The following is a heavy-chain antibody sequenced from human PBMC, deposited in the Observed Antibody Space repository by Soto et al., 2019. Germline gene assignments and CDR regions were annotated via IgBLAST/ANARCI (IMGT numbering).Heavy chain of an antibody. D-gene: IGHD2-15*01. CDR2: ISGSGGST. Sequence: PGGSLRLSCAASGFTFSSYAMSWVRQAPGKGLEWVSAISGSGGSTYYADSVKGRFTISRDNSKNTLYLQMNSLRAEDTAVYYCAKDVYCSGGSCYWFDYWGQGTLVTVSS. J-gene: IGHJ4*02. CDR1: GFTFSSYA. CDR3: AKDVYCSGGSCYWFDY. V-gene: IGHV3-23*01.